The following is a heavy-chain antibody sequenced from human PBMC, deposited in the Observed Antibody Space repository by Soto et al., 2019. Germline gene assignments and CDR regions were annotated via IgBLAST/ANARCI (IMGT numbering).Heavy chain of an antibody. CDR2: IYYSGST. J-gene: IGHJ4*02. CDR1: GGSISSSSYY. D-gene: IGHD3-22*01. Sequence: SETLSLTCTVSGGSISSSSYYWGWIRQPPGKGLEWIGSIYYSGSTYYNPSLKSRVTISVDTSKNQFSLKLSSVTAADTAVYYCARLTGYYDSGGYGYFDYWGQGTLVTVSS. V-gene: IGHV4-39*01. CDR3: ARLTGYYDSGGYGYFDY.